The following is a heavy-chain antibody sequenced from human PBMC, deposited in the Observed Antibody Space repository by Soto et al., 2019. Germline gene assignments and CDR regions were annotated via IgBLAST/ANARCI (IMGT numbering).Heavy chain of an antibody. D-gene: IGHD3-3*01. J-gene: IGHJ6*02. CDR3: ARDNDFWSGPAPYYYYYGMDV. CDR2: ISSSSSYI. Sequence: GGSLRLSCAASGFTFSSYSMNWVRQAPGKGLEWVSSISSSSSYIYYADSVKGRFTISRDKAKNSLYLQMNSLRAEDTAVYYCARDNDFWSGPAPYYYYYGMDVWGQGTTVTVSS. CDR1: GFTFSSYS. V-gene: IGHV3-21*01.